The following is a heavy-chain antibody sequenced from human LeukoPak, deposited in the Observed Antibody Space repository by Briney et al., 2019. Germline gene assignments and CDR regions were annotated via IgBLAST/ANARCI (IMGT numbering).Heavy chain of an antibody. V-gene: IGHV3-23*01. CDR1: GFTFSTYA. Sequence: GGSLRLSCAASGFTFSTYAMSWVRQAPGKGLEWVSTISGSGGSTFYADSVRGQFTISRDNSKNTVYLQMNSLRVEDTAVLYCAKMRGQLQLQYYMDVWGPGATVAVSS. J-gene: IGHJ6*03. D-gene: IGHD6-6*01. CDR3: AKMRGQLQLQYYMDV. CDR2: ISGSGGST.